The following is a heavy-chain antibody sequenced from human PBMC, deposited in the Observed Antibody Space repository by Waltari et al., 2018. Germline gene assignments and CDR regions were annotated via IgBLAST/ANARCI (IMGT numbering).Heavy chain of an antibody. CDR3: AKDKAGMDV. V-gene: IGHV3-30*18. CDR1: GFTFSSYG. J-gene: IGHJ6*02. CDR2: IAYDGRNK. Sequence: QVQLVESGGGVVQPGRSLRLSCAASGFTFSSYGMHWVRQAPGKGLEWVRGIAYDGRNKYYADSVKGRFTISRDNSKNTLYLQMNSLRAEDTAVYYCAKDKAGMDVWGQGTTVTVSS.